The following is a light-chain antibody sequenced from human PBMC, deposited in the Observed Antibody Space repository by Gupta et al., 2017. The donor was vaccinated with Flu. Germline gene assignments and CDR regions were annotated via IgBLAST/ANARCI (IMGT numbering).Light chain of an antibody. Sequence: TISCSRNSGSIVSDYVQWCRQRPRSSHTPLIYVHTQRPPGVPEPFSASVATSSNSASLTISGLPREDEADYYCKSFASDDLTWVFGGGTKLTVL. V-gene: IGLV6-57*01. CDR3: KSFASDDLTWV. J-gene: IGLJ3*02. CDR2: VHT. CDR1: SGSIVSDY.